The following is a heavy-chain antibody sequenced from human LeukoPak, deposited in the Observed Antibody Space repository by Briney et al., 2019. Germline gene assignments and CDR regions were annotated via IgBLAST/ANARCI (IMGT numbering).Heavy chain of an antibody. CDR3: ARFMVRGVQGLYYFDY. D-gene: IGHD3-10*01. CDR1: GGSVSIGSCY. Sequence: PSETLSLTCTVSGGSVSIGSCYWSWIRQPPGKGLGWIGDIYYSGSTNYNPSIKSRVTMSLDTSKNQFSLKLSSVTDADTAVYYCARFMVRGVQGLYYFDYWGQGTLVTVSS. CDR2: IYYSGST. J-gene: IGHJ4*02. V-gene: IGHV4-61*01.